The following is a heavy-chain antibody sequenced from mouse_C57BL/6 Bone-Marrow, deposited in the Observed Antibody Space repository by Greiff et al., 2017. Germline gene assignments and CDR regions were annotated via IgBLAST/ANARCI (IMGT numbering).Heavy chain of an antibody. V-gene: IGHV1-64*01. J-gene: IGHJ1*03. Sequence: QVQLQQSGAELVKPGASVKLSCKASGYTFTSYWMHWVKQRPGQGLEWIGMIHPNSGSTNYNEKFKSKATLTVDKSSSTAYMQLSSLTSEDSAVYYCANDAPITTVVATDWYFDVWGTGTTVTVSS. CDR3: ANDAPITTVVATDWYFDV. D-gene: IGHD1-1*01. CDR1: GYTFTSYW. CDR2: IHPNSGST.